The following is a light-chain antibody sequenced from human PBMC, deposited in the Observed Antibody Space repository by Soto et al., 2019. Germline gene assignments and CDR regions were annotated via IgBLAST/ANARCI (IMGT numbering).Light chain of an antibody. J-gene: IGKJ1*01. CDR2: QTS. V-gene: IGKV3-20*01. Sequence: EIVLTHSPATLSSFPGDRVTLSCSSSQYINTRLAWYQHRPGQAPRLLIYQTSIRAAGIPARFSASGTGTDFTLTISRLEPEDSAVYYCQQYGSSGTFGQGTKVDIK. CDR1: QYINTR. CDR3: QQYGSSGT.